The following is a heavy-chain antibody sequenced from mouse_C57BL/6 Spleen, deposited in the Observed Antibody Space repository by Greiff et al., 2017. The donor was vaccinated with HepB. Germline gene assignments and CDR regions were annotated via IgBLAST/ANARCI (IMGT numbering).Heavy chain of an antibody. Sequence: EVKLQESGPGLVKPSQSLSLTCSVTGYSITSGYYWNWIRQFPGNKLEWMGYISYDGSNNYNPSLKNRISITRDTSKNQFFLKLNSVTTEDTATYYCARGLVFAYWGQGTLVTVSA. V-gene: IGHV3-6*01. CDR3: ARGLVFAY. J-gene: IGHJ3*01. CDR1: GYSITSGYY. CDR2: ISYDGSN. D-gene: IGHD4-1*01.